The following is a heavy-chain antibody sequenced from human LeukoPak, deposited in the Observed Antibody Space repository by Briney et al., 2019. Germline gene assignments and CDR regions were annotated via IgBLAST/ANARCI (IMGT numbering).Heavy chain of an antibody. D-gene: IGHD2-15*01. J-gene: IGHJ6*02. V-gene: IGHV3-21*01. CDR2: INSNGSYI. CDR3: ARETSYCSGGSCYNGMDV. CDR1: GFTFSSYN. Sequence: GGSLRLSCAASGFTFSSYNMNWVRQAPGKGLEWVSSINSNGSYIYYPDSVKGRFTISRDNAKNSLYLQMNSLRAEDTAVYYCARETSYCSGGSCYNGMDVWGQGTTVTLSS.